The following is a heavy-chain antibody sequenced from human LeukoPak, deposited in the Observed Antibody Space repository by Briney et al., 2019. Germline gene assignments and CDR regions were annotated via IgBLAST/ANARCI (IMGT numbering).Heavy chain of an antibody. D-gene: IGHD3-10*01. J-gene: IGHJ4*02. CDR3: AKDITMVRGVLDY. V-gene: IGHV3-64*01. CDR1: GFTFSSYA. CDR2: ISSDGGST. Sequence: GGSLRLSCAASGFTFSSYAMHWVRQAPRKGLEYVSAISSDGGSTYYANSVKGRFTISRDNSKNTLYLQMNSLRAEDTAVYYCAKDITMVRGVLDYWGQGTLVTVSS.